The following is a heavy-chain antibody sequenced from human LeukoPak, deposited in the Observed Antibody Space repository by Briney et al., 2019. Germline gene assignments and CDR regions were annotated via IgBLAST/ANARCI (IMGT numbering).Heavy chain of an antibody. D-gene: IGHD1-1*01. CDR1: GGSFSGYS. J-gene: IGHJ3*02. V-gene: IGHV4-34*01. CDR3: ARDLGGNDAFDI. Sequence: SETLSLTCAVYGGSFSGYSWSWIRQPPGKGLEWIGEINHSGSTNYNPSLKSRVTISVDTSKNQFSLKLSSVTAADTAVYYCARDLGGNDAFDIWGQGTMVTVSS. CDR2: INHSGST.